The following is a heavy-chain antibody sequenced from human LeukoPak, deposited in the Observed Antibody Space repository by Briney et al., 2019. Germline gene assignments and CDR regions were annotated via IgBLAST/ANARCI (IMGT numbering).Heavy chain of an antibody. D-gene: IGHD6-19*01. CDR2: ISGSGGST. Sequence: GGSLRLSCAASGFTFSSYAMSWVRQAPGKGLEWVSAISGSGGSTYYADSVKGRFTISRDNSKNTLYLQMDSLRAEDTAVYYCAKVSSGRYRYVYFDYWGQGTLVTVSS. J-gene: IGHJ4*02. CDR3: AKVSSGRYRYVYFDY. CDR1: GFTFSSYA. V-gene: IGHV3-23*01.